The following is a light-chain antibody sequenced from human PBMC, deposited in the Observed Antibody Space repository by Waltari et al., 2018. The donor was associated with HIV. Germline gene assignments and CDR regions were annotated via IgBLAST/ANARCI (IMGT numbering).Light chain of an antibody. V-gene: IGLV3-19*01. Sequence: SSELTQDPHVSVALGQTVNITCQGDSLRTYYAPWYQQKPGQALALVFYGTNHRPSGIAGRFSGSTSRDTASLTITGAQAEDEADYYCCSMVSSNTRVFGGGTKLTVL. CDR3: CSMVSSNTRV. J-gene: IGLJ2*01. CDR1: SLRTYY. CDR2: GTN.